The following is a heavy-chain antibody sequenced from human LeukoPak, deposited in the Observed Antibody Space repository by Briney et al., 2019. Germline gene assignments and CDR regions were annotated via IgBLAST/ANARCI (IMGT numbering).Heavy chain of an antibody. D-gene: IGHD6-13*01. CDR1: GYAISSGYF. J-gene: IGHJ4*02. CDR2: IYHSGST. CDR3: ALTYIAAAGHDY. Sequence: SETLSLTCSVSGYAISSGYFWGWIRQPPGKGLEWIGTIYHSGSTYYNPSLKSRVTISVDTSKNQFSLKLSSVTAADTAVYYCALTYIAAAGHDYWGQGTLVTVSS. V-gene: IGHV4-38-2*02.